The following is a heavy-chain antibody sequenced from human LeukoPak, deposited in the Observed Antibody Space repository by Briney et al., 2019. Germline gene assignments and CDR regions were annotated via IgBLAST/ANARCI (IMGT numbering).Heavy chain of an antibody. CDR2: ISSSSSTI. V-gene: IGHV3-48*01. J-gene: IGHJ3*02. Sequence: GGTLRLSCAASGFTFSSYSMNWVRQAPGKGLEWVSYISSSSSTIYYADSVKGRFTISRDNAKNSLYLQMNSLRAEDTAVYYCASRVVVAAAHAFDIWGQGTMVTVSS. CDR1: GFTFSSYS. D-gene: IGHD2-15*01. CDR3: ASRVVVAAAHAFDI.